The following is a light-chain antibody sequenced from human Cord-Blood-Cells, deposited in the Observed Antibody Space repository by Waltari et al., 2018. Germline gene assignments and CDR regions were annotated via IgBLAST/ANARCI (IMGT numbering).Light chain of an antibody. V-gene: IGKV1-33*01. CDR2: DAS. J-gene: IGKJ3*01. CDR1: QDISNY. Sequence: DIQMTQSPSSLSASVGDRVTITCQASQDISNYLNWYQQKPGKAPKLLIYDASNLETGVPSRFSGSGSGTDFTFTISSLQPEDIATYYCQQYDNLLTFGPWTKVDIK. CDR3: QQYDNLLT.